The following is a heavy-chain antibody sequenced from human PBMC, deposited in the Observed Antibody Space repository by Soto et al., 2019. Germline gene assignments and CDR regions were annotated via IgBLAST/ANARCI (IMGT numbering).Heavy chain of an antibody. CDR2: IIPILGIA. CDR3: ARDLSDDVFEGPNCDY. V-gene: IGHV1-69*08. CDR1: GGNFSSYT. Sequence: QVQLVQSGAEVKKPGSSVKVSCKASGGNFSSYTISWVRQAPGQGLEWMGRIIPILGIANYAQKFQGRVTITADKSTRTAYMELSSLRSADTAVYYCARDLSDDVFEGPNCDYWGQGTLVTVSS. J-gene: IGHJ4*02. D-gene: IGHD3-16*01.